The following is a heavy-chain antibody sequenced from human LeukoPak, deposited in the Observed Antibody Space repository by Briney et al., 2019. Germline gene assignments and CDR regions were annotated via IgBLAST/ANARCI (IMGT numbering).Heavy chain of an antibody. Sequence: GGSLRLSCAASGFTFSSYWMSWVRQAPGKGLEWVANIKQGGSEKYYVDSVKGQFTISRDNAKNSLYLQMNSLRAEDTAVYYCARIRRGWSQNWDYWGQGTLVTVSS. J-gene: IGHJ4*02. CDR1: GFTFSSYW. CDR2: IKQGGSEK. CDR3: ARIRRGWSQNWDY. D-gene: IGHD6-19*01. V-gene: IGHV3-7*01.